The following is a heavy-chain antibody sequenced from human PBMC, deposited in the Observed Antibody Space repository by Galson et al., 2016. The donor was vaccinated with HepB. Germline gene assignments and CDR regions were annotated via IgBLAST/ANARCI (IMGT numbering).Heavy chain of an antibody. J-gene: IGHJ4*02. CDR2: DSMDGRRK. V-gene: IGHV3-30*03. CDR3: ARRHEYCPPVGCSVDY. Sequence: SLRLSCAASGFTFSNYGMHWVRQAPGKGLEWVAADSMDGRRKFYADSVKGRFTISRDNSNGMLFLQMSSLRADDTAVYYCARRHEYCPPVGCSVDYWGQGTLVSVSS. D-gene: IGHD2/OR15-2a*01. CDR1: GFTFSNYG.